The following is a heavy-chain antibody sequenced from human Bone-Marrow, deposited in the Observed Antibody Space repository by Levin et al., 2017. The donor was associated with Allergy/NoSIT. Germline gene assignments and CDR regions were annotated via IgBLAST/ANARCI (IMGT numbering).Heavy chain of an antibody. J-gene: IGHJ6*02. Sequence: SETLSLTCAISGDSVSSNSAAWNWIRQSPSRGLEWLGRTYYRSKWYNDYAVSVKSRITINPDTSKNQFSLQLNSVTPEDTAVYYCARGAGGDGSSSSWYSCHGMDVWGQGTTVTVSS. D-gene: IGHD6-13*01. CDR2: TYYRSKWYN. CDR1: GDSVSSNSAA. CDR3: ARGAGGDGSSSSWYSCHGMDV. V-gene: IGHV6-1*01.